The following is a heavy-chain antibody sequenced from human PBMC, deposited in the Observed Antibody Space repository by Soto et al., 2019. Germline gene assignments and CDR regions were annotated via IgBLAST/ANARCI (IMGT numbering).Heavy chain of an antibody. V-gene: IGHV4-39*01. CDR1: GGSISSSSYY. J-gene: IGHJ3*02. D-gene: IGHD3-16*01. Sequence: PSETLSLTCTVSGGSISSSSYYWGWIRQPPGKGLEWIGSICYSGSTYYNPSLKSRVTISVDTSKNQFSLKLSSVTAADTAVYYWARHLFGDYDYVWGTYGGAFDIWGQGTMVT. CDR2: ICYSGST. CDR3: ARHLFGDYDYVWGTYGGAFDI.